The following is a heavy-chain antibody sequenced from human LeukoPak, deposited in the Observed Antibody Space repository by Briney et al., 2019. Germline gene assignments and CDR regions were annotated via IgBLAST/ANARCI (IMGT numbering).Heavy chain of an antibody. CDR3: AREYCSGGRCQYYFDY. V-gene: IGHV3-64*02. D-gene: IGHD2-15*01. CDR1: GFTFSSYA. J-gene: IGHJ4*02. Sequence: GGSLRLSCAASGFTFSSYAMHWVRQAPGKGLEYVSGISSDGGSPFHVDSVKGRFTISRDNSKDTLYLQMGSLRAEDMAVYYCAREYCSGGRCQYYFDYWGQGTLVTVSS. CDR2: ISSDGGSP.